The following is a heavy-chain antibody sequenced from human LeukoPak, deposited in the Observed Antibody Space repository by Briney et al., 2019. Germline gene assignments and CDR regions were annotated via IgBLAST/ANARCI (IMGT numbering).Heavy chain of an antibody. CDR1: GFTFSSYA. J-gene: IGHJ4*02. Sequence: GGSLRLSCAASGFTFSSYAMSWVRQAPGKGLEWVSAISGSGGSTYYADSVKGRFTISRDNSKNTLYLQMNSLRAEDTAVYYRARGAVSSGWYGDDYWGQGTLVTVSS. CDR3: ARGAVSSGWYGDDY. D-gene: IGHD6-19*01. CDR2: ISGSGGST. V-gene: IGHV3-23*01.